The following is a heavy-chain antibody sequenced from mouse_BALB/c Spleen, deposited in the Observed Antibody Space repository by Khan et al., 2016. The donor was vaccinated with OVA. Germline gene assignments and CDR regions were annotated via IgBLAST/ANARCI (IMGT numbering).Heavy chain of an antibody. CDR1: GYTFTSYD. Sequence: QVQLQQPGPELVKPGALVKISCKASGYTFTSYDINWVKQRPGQGLEWIGCIYPGDGNTKYNEKFKGTATLTADKYSRTASLQLHSLTSEDSAVYFCAREGVRGVAMDYWGQGTSVTISS. CDR3: AREGVRGVAMDY. V-gene: IGHV1S56*01. D-gene: IGHD1-1*01. J-gene: IGHJ4*01. CDR2: IYPGDGNT.